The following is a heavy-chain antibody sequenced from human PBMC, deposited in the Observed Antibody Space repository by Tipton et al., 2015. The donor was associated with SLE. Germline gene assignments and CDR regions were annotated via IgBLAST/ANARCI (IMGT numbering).Heavy chain of an antibody. CDR3: AREKSPYSSSSIFYALDV. J-gene: IGHJ6*02. CDR2: VYYTGNT. D-gene: IGHD1-26*01. Sequence: TLSLTCTVSRGSISGYYWGWIRQPPGKGLEWIGSVYYTGNTDYNPSLKSRVTMSLDTSTNQISLRLTSVSAADTAVYYCAREKSPYSSSSIFYALDVWGQGTPVTVSS. CDR1: RGSISGYY. V-gene: IGHV4-59*12.